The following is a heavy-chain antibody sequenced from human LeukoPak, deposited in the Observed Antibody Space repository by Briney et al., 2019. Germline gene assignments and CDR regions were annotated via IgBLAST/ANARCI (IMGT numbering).Heavy chain of an antibody. J-gene: IGHJ4*02. CDR1: GFTFSNAW. CDR2: IKSKTDGRTT. Sequence: GGSLRLSCAASGFTFSNAWMSWVRQAPGKGLEWVGRIKSKTDGRTTDYAAPVKGRFTISRDDSKNTLYLQMNSLKTEDTAVYYCTTGVGALDYWGQGTLVTVSS. V-gene: IGHV3-15*01. CDR3: TTGVGALDY. D-gene: IGHD1-26*01.